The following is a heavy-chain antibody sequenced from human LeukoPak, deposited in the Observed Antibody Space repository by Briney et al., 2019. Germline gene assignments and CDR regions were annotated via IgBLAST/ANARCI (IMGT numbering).Heavy chain of an antibody. CDR2: IIPILGIA. V-gene: IGHV1-69*04. D-gene: IGHD4-11*01. CDR1: GGTFSSYA. J-gene: IGHJ3*01. CDR3: ARWAYMTTVTPGYD. Sequence: ASVKVSCKPSGGTFSSYAISWVRQAPGQGLEWMGRIIPILGIANYAQKFQGRVTITADESTSTAYMELSSLRSEDTAVYYCARWAYMTTVTPGYDWGQGTMVTVSS.